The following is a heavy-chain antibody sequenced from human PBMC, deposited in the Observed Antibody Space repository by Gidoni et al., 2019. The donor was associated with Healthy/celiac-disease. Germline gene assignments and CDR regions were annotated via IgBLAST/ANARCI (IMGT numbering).Heavy chain of an antibody. CDR3: ARGYCSSTSCGPRYYYYYMDV. V-gene: IGHV1-69*01. D-gene: IGHD2-2*03. CDR1: GGTFSSYA. J-gene: IGHJ6*03. CDR2: IIPIFGTA. Sequence: QVQLVQSGAEVKKPGSSVKVSCKDSGGTFSSYAISWVRQAPGQGLEWMGGIIPIFGTANYAQKFQGRVTITADESTSTAYMELSSLRSEDTAVYYCARGYCSSTSCGPRYYYYYMDVWGKGTTVTVSS.